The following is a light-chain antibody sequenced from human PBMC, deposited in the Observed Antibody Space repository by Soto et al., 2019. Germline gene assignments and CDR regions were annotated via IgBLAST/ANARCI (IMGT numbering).Light chain of an antibody. CDR1: SSDVGGYNY. V-gene: IGLV2-11*01. CDR3: CSYAGSPYV. J-gene: IGLJ1*01. Sequence: SALTQPPSVSGSPGQSVTISCTGTSSDVGGYNYVSWYQQHPGKAPKLMIYDVSKRPSGVPDRFSGSKSGNTASLTISGLQAEDEADYYCCSYAGSPYVFGTGTKLTVL. CDR2: DVS.